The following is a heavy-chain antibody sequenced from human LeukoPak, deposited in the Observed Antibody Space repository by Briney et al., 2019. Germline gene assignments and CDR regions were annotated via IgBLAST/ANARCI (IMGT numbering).Heavy chain of an antibody. V-gene: IGHV4-59*08. D-gene: IGHD3-10*01. CDR2: IYYSGST. CDR1: SGSISSYY. Sequence: SETLSLTCTVSSGSISSYYGSWIRQPPGKGLEWIGYIYYSGSTNYNPSLKSRVTISVDTSKNQFSLKLSSVTAADTAVYYCARHSAGSGGGYYYYGMDVWGQGTTVTVSS. J-gene: IGHJ6*02. CDR3: ARHSAGSGGGYYYYGMDV.